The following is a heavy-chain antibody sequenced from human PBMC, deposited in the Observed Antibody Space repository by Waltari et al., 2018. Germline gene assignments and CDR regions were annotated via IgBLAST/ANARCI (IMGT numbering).Heavy chain of an antibody. CDR1: GGTFSSYA. J-gene: IGHJ5*02. CDR3: AREDYDFWSGYYIGNWFDP. Sequence: QVQLVQSGAEVKKPGSSVKVSCKASGGTFSSYAISWVRQAPAQGLEWMGGIIPIFGTANYAQKFQGRVTITADESTSTAYMELSSLRSEDTAVYYCAREDYDFWSGYYIGNWFDPWGQGTLVTVSS. CDR2: IIPIFGTA. D-gene: IGHD3-3*01. V-gene: IGHV1-69*01.